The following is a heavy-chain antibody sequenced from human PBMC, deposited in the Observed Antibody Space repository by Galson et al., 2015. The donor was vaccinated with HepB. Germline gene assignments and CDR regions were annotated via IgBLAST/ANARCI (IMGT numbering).Heavy chain of an antibody. Sequence: LRLSCAASTFIFSNYWMSWVRQAPGKGLEWVANIKQDGSEKGSVDSVKGRFTISRDNAKNSLYLQMNSLRAEDTAVYYCARGRAGVVSSWGQGTLVTVSS. CDR2: IKQDGSEK. D-gene: IGHD3-10*01. CDR1: TFIFSNYW. CDR3: ARGRAGVVSS. J-gene: IGHJ5*02. V-gene: IGHV3-7*01.